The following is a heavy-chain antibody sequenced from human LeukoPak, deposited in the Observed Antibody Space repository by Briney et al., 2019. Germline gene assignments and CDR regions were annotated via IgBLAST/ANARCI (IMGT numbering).Heavy chain of an antibody. CDR3: ATRAFMSTFGGVIARRDY. CDR1: GGTFSSYA. CDR2: MNHNSGSA. Sequence: ASVKVSCKATGGTFSSYAISCVRQATGQGLEWMGGMNHNSGSAGYAQKFQGRVTMTSNTCKSTVYMDLSRLRSEDAAVYYCATRAFMSTFGGVIARRDYWGQGTLVTVSS. J-gene: IGHJ4*02. D-gene: IGHD3-16*02. V-gene: IGHV1-8*02.